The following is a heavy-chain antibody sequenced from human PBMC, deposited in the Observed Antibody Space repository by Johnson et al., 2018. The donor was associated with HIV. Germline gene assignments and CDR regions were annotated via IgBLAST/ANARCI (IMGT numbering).Heavy chain of an antibody. CDR2: ISYDGSNK. D-gene: IGHD3-22*01. CDR1: GFTFSSYA. J-gene: IGHJ3*02. V-gene: IGHV3-30-3*01. Sequence: QVQLVESGGGVVRPGGSLRLSCAASGFTFSSYAMHWVRQAPGKGLEWVAVISYDGSNKYYADSVKGRFTISRDNAKNSLYVQMNSLRAEDTALYYCAKDLGDPMIEVHAFDIWGQGTVVTVSS. CDR3: AKDLGDPMIEVHAFDI.